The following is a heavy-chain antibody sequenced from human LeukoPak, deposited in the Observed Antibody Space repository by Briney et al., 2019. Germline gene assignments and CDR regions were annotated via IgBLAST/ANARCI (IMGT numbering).Heavy chain of an antibody. D-gene: IGHD6-13*01. CDR3: ARAARIAAASPSPFGY. V-gene: IGHV1-8*03. CDR1: GYTFSNYD. Sequence: ASVKVSCKASGYTFSNYDINWVRQATGQGLEWMGWMNPNSGNTGSAQKFQGRVTITRNTSISTAYMELSSLRSEDTAVYYCARAARIAAASPSPFGYWGQGTLVTVSS. J-gene: IGHJ4*02. CDR2: MNPNSGNT.